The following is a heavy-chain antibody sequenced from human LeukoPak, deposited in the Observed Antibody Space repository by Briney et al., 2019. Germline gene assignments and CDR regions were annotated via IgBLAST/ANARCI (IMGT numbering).Heavy chain of an antibody. D-gene: IGHD3-22*01. V-gene: IGHV3-7*03. CDR3: TRDGSGYDY. CDR1: GFTFSSYW. J-gene: IGHJ4*02. CDR2: INHNGNVN. Sequence: GGSLRLSCAASGFTFSSYWMNWARQAPGKGLEWVASINHNGNVNYYVDSVKGRFTISRDNAKNSLYLQMSNLRAEDMAVYYCTRDGSGYDYWGQGTLVTVSS.